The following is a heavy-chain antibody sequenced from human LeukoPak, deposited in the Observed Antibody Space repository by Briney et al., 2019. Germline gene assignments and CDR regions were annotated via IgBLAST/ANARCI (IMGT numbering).Heavy chain of an antibody. V-gene: IGHV1-2*02. J-gene: IGHJ5*02. CDR1: GYTFTGYY. D-gene: IGHD3-3*01. Sequence: ASVKVSCKASGYTFTGYYMHWVRQAPGQGLEWMGWINPNSGGTNYAQKFQGRVTMIRDTSISTAYMELSRLRSDDTAVYYWARDLYDFWSGYLLGRFDPWGQGTLVTVSS. CDR3: ARDLYDFWSGYLLGRFDP. CDR2: INPNSGGT.